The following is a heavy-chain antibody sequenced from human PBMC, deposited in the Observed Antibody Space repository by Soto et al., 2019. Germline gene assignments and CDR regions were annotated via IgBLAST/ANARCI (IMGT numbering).Heavy chain of an antibody. CDR3: AGGGTYELFDY. J-gene: IGHJ4*02. CDR2: IYSGGTT. V-gene: IGHV3-53*01. Sequence: PGGSLRLSCAASGFTVTSNYMSWVRPAPGKGLEWVSIIYSGGTTYYADSVKGRFTITRDNSKNTLYLQMNSLRAEDTALYYCAGGGTYELFDYWGQGTPVTVSS. D-gene: IGHD1-26*01. CDR1: GFTVTSNY.